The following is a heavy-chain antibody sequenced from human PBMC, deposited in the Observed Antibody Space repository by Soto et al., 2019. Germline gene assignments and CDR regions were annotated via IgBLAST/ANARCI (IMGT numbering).Heavy chain of an antibody. Sequence: GGSLRLSCAASGFTFSSYAMSWVRQAPGKGLEWVSAISGSGGSTYYADSVKGRFTISRDNSKNTLYLQMNSLRAEDTVVYYCAKTPVFLSGYYTDYYLKGHAFDIWGQGTMVTVSS. J-gene: IGHJ3*02. V-gene: IGHV3-23*01. CDR2: ISGSGGST. CDR3: AKTPVFLSGYYTDYYLKGHAFDI. CDR1: GFTFSSYA. D-gene: IGHD3-3*01.